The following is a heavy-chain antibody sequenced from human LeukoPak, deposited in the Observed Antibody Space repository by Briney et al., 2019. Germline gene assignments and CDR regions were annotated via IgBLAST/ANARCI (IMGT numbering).Heavy chain of an antibody. J-gene: IGHJ5*02. CDR2: IYYTGTT. Sequence: SETLSLTCTVSNVSISSFYWTWIRQPPGKGLEWIGYIYYTGTTDYNPSLKSRVTISVDTSKNQFSLKLSSVTAADTAVYYCARVSPDTATDYGWFDPWGQGSLVTVSS. CDR3: ARVSPDTATDYGWFDP. D-gene: IGHD5-18*01. CDR1: NVSISSFY. V-gene: IGHV4-59*01.